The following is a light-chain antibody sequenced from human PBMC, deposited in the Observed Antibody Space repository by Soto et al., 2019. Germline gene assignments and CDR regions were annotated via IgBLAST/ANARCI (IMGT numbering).Light chain of an antibody. CDR3: QQRSKWPIT. Sequence: EIVLTQSPATLSLSPGERGTLSCRASESISGSLAWYQQRPGQAPRLLIYDASNRATGIPARFSGSGSGTDFTLTISRLEPEDFGVYYCQQRSKWPITFGQGTRLEIK. CDR1: ESISGS. V-gene: IGKV3-11*01. J-gene: IGKJ5*01. CDR2: DAS.